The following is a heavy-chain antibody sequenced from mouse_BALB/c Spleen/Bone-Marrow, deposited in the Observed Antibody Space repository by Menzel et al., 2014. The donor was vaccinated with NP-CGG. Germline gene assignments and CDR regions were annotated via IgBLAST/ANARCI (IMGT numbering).Heavy chain of an antibody. CDR3: ARWDYGTRFYFDY. V-gene: IGHV1-14*01. CDR1: GYTFTDYV. CDR2: IIPFNDGT. D-gene: IGHD1-1*01. Sequence: VQLQQSGPELVRPGASVKISCKASGYTFTDYVIHWVKQTPGQGLEWIGYIIPFNDGTKYNEKFKGKATLTSDKSSTTTYMELSSLTSEDSAVYFCARWDYGTRFYFDYWGQGTTLTVSS. J-gene: IGHJ2*01.